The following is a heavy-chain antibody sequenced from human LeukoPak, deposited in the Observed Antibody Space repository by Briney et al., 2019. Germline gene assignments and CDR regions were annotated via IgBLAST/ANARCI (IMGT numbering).Heavy chain of an antibody. J-gene: IGHJ6*03. CDR3: VRDDFPFYYDSRGSHMDV. D-gene: IGHD3-22*01. Sequence: GGSLRLSCAASGFTFTDYYMSWVRQAPGKGLECVSYISGSGTTIYYADSVKGRFTISRDNGKNSLYLQMNSLRAEDTAVYYCVRDDFPFYYDSRGSHMDVWGKGTTVTVSS. V-gene: IGHV3-11*01. CDR2: ISGSGTTI. CDR1: GFTFTDYY.